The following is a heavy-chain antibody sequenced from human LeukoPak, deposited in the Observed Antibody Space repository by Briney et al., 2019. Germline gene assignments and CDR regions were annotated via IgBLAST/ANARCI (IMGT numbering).Heavy chain of an antibody. J-gene: IGHJ4*02. CDR2: ISYDGSNK. Sequence: GGSLGLSCAASGFTFSSYGMHWVRQAPGKGLEWVAVISYDGSNKYYADSVKGRFTISRDNSKNTLYLQMNSLRAEDTAVYYCAKDSGVAAFDYWGQGTLVTVSS. CDR3: AKDSGVAAFDY. D-gene: IGHD6-6*01. CDR1: GFTFSSYG. V-gene: IGHV3-30*18.